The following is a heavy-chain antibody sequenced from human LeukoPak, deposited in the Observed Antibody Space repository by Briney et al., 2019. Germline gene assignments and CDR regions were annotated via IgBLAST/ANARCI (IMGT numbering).Heavy chain of an antibody. CDR3: ARDPPPQTGTREGYFDY. D-gene: IGHD1/OR15-1a*01. J-gene: IGHJ4*02. Sequence: PGGSLRLSCAASGFTFSSYAMHWVRQAPGKGLEWVAVISYDGSNKYYADSVKGRFTISRDNSKNTLYLQMNSLRAEDTAVYYCARDPPPQTGTREGYFDYWGQGTLVTVSS. V-gene: IGHV3-30-3*01. CDR1: GFTFSSYA. CDR2: ISYDGSNK.